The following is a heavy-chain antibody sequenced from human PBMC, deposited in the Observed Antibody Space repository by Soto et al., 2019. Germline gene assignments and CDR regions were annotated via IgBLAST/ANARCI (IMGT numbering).Heavy chain of an antibody. CDR1: GFTFSSYW. CDR2: IKQDETEK. CDR3: ARLVSAAANDY. V-gene: IGHV3-7*04. Sequence: EVQLVESGGGLVQPGGSLRLSCAASGFTFSSYWMSWVGQAPGKGLEWVANIKQDETEKYYVDSVKGRFTISRDNAKNSLYLQMNSLRAEDTAVYYCARLVSAAANDYWGQGTLVTVSS. J-gene: IGHJ4*02. D-gene: IGHD1-26*01.